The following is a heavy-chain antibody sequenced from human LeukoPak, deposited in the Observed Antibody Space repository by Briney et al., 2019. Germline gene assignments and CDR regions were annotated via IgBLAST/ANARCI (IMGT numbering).Heavy chain of an antibody. CDR3: ARGYCSSTSCPTNPLLFDY. CDR2: ISAYNGNT. Sequence: ASVKVSCKASGYTFTSYGISWVRQAPGQGLEWMGWISAYNGNTNYAQKLQGRVTMTTDTSTSTAYMELRSLRSDDTAVYYCARGYCSSTSCPTNPLLFDYWGQGTLVTVSS. J-gene: IGHJ4*02. V-gene: IGHV1-18*01. D-gene: IGHD2-2*01. CDR1: GYTFTSYG.